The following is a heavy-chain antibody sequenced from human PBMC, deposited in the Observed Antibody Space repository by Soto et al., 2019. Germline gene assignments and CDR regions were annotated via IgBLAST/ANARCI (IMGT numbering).Heavy chain of an antibody. J-gene: IGHJ6*03. V-gene: IGHV3-74*01. Sequence: EVQLVESGGGLVQPGGSMRLSCAASGFTFSSYWMHWVRQAPGKGLVWVSRINSDGSSTSYADSVKGRFTISRDNAKNTLYLQMNSLRAEDTAVYYCARDGGLWFGDLGYMDVWGKGTTVTVSS. CDR3: ARDGGLWFGDLGYMDV. D-gene: IGHD3-10*01. CDR2: INSDGSST. CDR1: GFTFSSYW.